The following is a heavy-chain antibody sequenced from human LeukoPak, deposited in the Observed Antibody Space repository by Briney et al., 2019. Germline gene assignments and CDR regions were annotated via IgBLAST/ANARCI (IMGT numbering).Heavy chain of an antibody. D-gene: IGHD6-19*01. CDR1: GYTFTSYG. J-gene: IGHJ4*02. CDR3: ARVWAYSSGWYLGDPFDY. V-gene: IGHV1-18*01. Sequence: GASVKVSCKASGYTFTSYGISWVRQAPGQGLEWMGWISAYNGNTNYAQKLQGRVTMTTDTSTSTAYMELRSLRSDDTAVYYCARVWAYSSGWYLGDPFDYWGQGTLVTVSS. CDR2: ISAYNGNT.